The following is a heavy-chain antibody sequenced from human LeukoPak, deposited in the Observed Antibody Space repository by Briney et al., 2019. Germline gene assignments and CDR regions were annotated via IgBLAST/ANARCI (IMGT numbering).Heavy chain of an antibody. J-gene: IGHJ4*02. CDR3: ARAHPTSSGFSN. Sequence: PGGSLRLSCAASGFTFSSYAMHWVRQAPGKGLEWVAVISYDGSNKYYADSVKGRFTISRDNSKNTLYLQMNSLRAEDTAVYYCARAHPTSSGFSNWGQGTLVTVSS. D-gene: IGHD6-19*01. CDR1: GFTFSSYA. V-gene: IGHV3-30*04. CDR2: ISYDGSNK.